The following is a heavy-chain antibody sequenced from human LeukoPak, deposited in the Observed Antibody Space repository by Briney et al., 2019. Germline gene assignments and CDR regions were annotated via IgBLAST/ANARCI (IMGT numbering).Heavy chain of an antibody. Sequence: GGSLRLSCAASGFTFSSYSMNWLRQAPGKGLEWVSSISSSSYIYNAHSVKGRFTISRDNAKNSLNPQMNSLRAEDTAVYYCARVAFLEWQYLYYFDYWGQGTLVTVSS. CDR1: GFTFSSYS. V-gene: IGHV3-21*01. J-gene: IGHJ4*02. CDR3: ARVAFLEWQYLYYFDY. CDR2: ISSSSYI. D-gene: IGHD3-3*02.